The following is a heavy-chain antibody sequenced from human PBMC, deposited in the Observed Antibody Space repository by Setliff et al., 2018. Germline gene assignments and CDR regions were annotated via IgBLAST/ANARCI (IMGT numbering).Heavy chain of an antibody. CDR1: GGSFSDYY. D-gene: IGHD6-6*01. CDR3: ARGRNIAARLLDS. CDR2: LNDSGNT. Sequence: SETLSFTCGASGGSFSDYYWTWIRQTPGKGLEWIGTLNDSGNTFYNPSLKSRVTISVDTSKNHLALKVISMTAADTAVYYCARGRNIAARLLDSWGQGTLVTVSS. J-gene: IGHJ4*02. V-gene: IGHV4-34*01.